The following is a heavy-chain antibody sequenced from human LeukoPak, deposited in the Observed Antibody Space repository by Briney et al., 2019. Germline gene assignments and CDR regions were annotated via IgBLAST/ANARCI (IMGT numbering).Heavy chain of an antibody. CDR1: GHPIKRAYY. Sequence: SETLSLTCAVSGHPIKRAYYWVWIRPPPGKGLDGIGRLYHPDSTYYNPCLESRVTMSVDTSRNQFSLKLSFVTAADTAVYYCARQFDSYFYYYLDVWGTGTTVTVFS. V-gene: IGHV4-38-2*01. D-gene: IGHD3-10*01. J-gene: IGHJ6*03. CDR2: LYHPDST. CDR3: ARQFDSYFYYYLDV.